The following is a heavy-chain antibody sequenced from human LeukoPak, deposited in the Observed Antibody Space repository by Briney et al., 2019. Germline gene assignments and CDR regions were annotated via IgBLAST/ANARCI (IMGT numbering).Heavy chain of an antibody. Sequence: SETLSLTCTVSGGSISSSSYYWSWIQQPAGKGLEWIGRIYTSGDTNYNPSLNSRVTMSVDTSKNQFSLKLSSVTAADTAVYFCAREGYDYYYMDVWGKGTTVTISS. CDR1: GGSISSSSYY. V-gene: IGHV4-61*02. CDR2: IYTSGDT. CDR3: AREGYDYYYMDV. J-gene: IGHJ6*03.